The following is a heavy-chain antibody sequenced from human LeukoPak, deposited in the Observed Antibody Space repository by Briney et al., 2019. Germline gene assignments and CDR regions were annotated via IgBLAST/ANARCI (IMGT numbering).Heavy chain of an antibody. D-gene: IGHD5-24*01. CDR2: IYYSGST. Sequence: PSETLSLTCTVSGGSVSSADHYWSWVRQPPGKGLEGIGFIYYSGSTYYTPSLKSRVIISLDTSKNQFSLKLRSVTAADTAVYFRARVRDGYPGYFDNWGQGTLVTVSS. V-gene: IGHV4-30-4*01. CDR1: GGSVSSADHY. J-gene: IGHJ4*02. CDR3: ARVRDGYPGYFDN.